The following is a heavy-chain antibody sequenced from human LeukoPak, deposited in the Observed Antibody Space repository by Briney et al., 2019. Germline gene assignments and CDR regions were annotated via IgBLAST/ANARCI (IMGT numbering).Heavy chain of an antibody. J-gene: IGHJ4*02. CDR3: ARAGNSSGYFFYFDY. Sequence: SETLSLTCAVYDVSFSGYYWSWIRQPPGKGLEWIGEINHSGSTNYNPSLKSRVTISVDTSKNQFSLKLSSVTAADTAVYYCARAGNSSGYFFYFDYWGQGTLVTVSS. D-gene: IGHD3-22*01. CDR2: INHSGST. V-gene: IGHV4-34*01. CDR1: DVSFSGYY.